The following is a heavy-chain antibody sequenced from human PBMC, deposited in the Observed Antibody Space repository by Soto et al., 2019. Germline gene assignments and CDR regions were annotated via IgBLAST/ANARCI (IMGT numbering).Heavy chain of an antibody. J-gene: IGHJ4*02. CDR2: ISAYNGNT. V-gene: IGHV1-18*01. D-gene: IGHD2-15*01. Sequence: ASVKVSCKASGYTFTSYGISWVRQAPGQGLEWMGWISAYNGNTNYAQKLQGRVTMTTDTSTSTAYMELRSLRSDDTAVYYCARTTGQKVADEVVYYFDYWGQGTLVTVSS. CDR3: ARTTGQKVADEVVYYFDY. CDR1: GYTFTSYG.